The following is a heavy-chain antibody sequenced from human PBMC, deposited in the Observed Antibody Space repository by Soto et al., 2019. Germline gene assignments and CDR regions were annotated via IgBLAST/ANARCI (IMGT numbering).Heavy chain of an antibody. CDR3: ARSSQSTVTTCDY. V-gene: IGHV4-31*03. Sequence: QVQLQESGPGLVKPSQTLSLTCTVSGGSISSGGYYLSWIRQHPGKGLEWIRYIYYSGSTYYNPCCKRRVTISVDPSKNQFSLKLSSVAAADTAVYYCARSSQSTVTTCDYWGQGTLVTVSS. CDR2: IYYSGST. D-gene: IGHD4-17*01. J-gene: IGHJ4*02. CDR1: GGSISSGGYY.